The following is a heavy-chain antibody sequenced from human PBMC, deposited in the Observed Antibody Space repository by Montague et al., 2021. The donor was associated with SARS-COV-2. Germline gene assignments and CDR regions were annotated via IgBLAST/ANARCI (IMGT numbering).Heavy chain of an antibody. V-gene: IGHV6-1*01. CDR2: TYYRSKRYN. Sequence: CVISGDRVSSNIATWNWIRQSPSRGLEWLGRTYYRSKRYNDYAESVKSRITIDPDTSKHQFSLHLNSVTPEDTAVYYCARIPVGSKYYFDFWGQGTLVTVSS. D-gene: IGHD2-2*01. J-gene: IGHJ4*02. CDR1: GDRVSSNIAT. CDR3: ARIPVGSKYYFDF.